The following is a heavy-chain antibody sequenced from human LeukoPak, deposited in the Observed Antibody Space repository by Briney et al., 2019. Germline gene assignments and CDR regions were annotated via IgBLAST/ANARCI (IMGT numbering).Heavy chain of an antibody. Sequence: PGGSLRLSCAASGFTFSSYWMSWVRQAPGKGLGWVANIKQDGSEKYYVDSVKGRFTISRDNDKNSLYLQMNSLRAEDTAVYYCARMYSSGWYYFDYWGQGTLVTVSS. CDR2: IKQDGSEK. D-gene: IGHD6-19*01. J-gene: IGHJ4*02. V-gene: IGHV3-7*03. CDR3: ARMYSSGWYYFDY. CDR1: GFTFSSYW.